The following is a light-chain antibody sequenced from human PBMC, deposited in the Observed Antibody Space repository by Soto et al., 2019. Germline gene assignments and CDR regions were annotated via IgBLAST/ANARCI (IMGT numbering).Light chain of an antibody. CDR1: SSNVGSNT. Sequence: QSVLTQPPSASGTPGQRVTISCSGSSSNVGSNTVSWYQQLPGTAPKVLIYSDDQRPSGVPDRFSGSRSGSSASLAISGLQSGDEVDYYCASWEDSLNGWVIGGGTKLTVL. V-gene: IGLV1-44*01. J-gene: IGLJ3*02. CDR3: ASWEDSLNGWV. CDR2: SDD.